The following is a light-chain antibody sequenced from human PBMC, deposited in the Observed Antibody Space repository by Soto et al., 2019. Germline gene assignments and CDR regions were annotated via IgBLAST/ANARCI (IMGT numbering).Light chain of an antibody. J-gene: IGKJ1*01. V-gene: IGKV1-17*01. CDR2: AAS. Sequence: DIQLTQSPSTMSASVGDRVTITCRASQGIRDDLGWYKQKPGKAPKRLIYAASSLQSGVPSRFSGIRSGKEVTLTISSLQPEDVATDDCLQENSYPRTFGQGTKVDI. CDR3: LQENSYPRT. CDR1: QGIRDD.